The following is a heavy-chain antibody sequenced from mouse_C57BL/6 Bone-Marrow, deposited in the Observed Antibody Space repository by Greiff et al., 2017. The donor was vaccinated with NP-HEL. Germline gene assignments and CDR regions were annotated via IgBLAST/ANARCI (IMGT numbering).Heavy chain of an antibody. J-gene: IGHJ1*03. V-gene: IGHV3-8*01. CDR2: ISYSGST. D-gene: IGHD2-5*01. CDR3: ARYKGYSNWYFDV. CDR1: GYSITSDY. Sequence: EVKLVESGPGLAKPSQTLSLTCSVTGYSITSDYWNWIRKFPGNKLEYMGYISYSGSTYYNPSLKSRISITRDTSKNQYYLQLNSVTTEDTATYYCARYKGYSNWYFDVWGTGPRSPSPQ.